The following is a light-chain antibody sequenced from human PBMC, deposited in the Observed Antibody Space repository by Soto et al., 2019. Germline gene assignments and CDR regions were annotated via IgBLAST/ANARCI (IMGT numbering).Light chain of an antibody. CDR2: GAS. V-gene: IGKV3-15*01. CDR1: QSVGST. CDR3: QQYNDWPRT. Sequence: EIVMTQSPATLSVSPGERATLSCRASQSVGSTLAWYQQKPGQAPRLLIYGASTRATGIPARFSGSGSGTEFTLTISSLQSEDFAVYYCQQYNDWPRTFGQGTKVEI. J-gene: IGKJ1*01.